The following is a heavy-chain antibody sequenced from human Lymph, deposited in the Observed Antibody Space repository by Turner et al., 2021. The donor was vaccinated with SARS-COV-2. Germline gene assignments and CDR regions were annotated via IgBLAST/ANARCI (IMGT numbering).Heavy chain of an antibody. CDR3: ATKYCSGGSCSYFDY. D-gene: IGHD2-15*01. V-gene: IGHV4-4*03. J-gene: IGHJ4*02. CDR1: GGSISSSNW. Sequence: QVQLQESGPGLVKPPRTLSLTSAVSGGSISSSNWWNWVRQPPGKGLGWIGEIFHSGSTNYNPSLKRRVTISVDKSKNQFSLRLSSVTAADTAVYYCATKYCSGGSCSYFDYWGQGTLVTVSS. CDR2: IFHSGST.